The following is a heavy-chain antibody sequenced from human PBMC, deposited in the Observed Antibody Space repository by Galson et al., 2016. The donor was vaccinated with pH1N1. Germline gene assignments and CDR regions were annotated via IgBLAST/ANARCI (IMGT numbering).Heavy chain of an antibody. CDR3: ARAAFSSGSL. CDR1: GVPFNTYW. CDR2: INQDGSEK. D-gene: IGHD6-19*01. J-gene: IGHJ4*02. V-gene: IGHV3-7*05. Sequence: SLRLSCAASGVPFNTYWMNWVRQAPGKGLEWVANINQDGSEKYYVDSVKGRFPISRDNAQNSLYLQMNSLRAEDTAVYYCARAAFSSGSLWGQGTLVTVSS.